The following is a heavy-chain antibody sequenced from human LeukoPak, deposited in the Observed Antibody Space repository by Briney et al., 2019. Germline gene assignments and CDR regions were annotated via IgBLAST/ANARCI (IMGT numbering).Heavy chain of an antibody. CDR3: ASAPPVYSSLAFDY. Sequence: GGSLRLSCAASGFIANSKYISWVRQAPGKGLEWVSVVYIDGDTYYADSVKGRFTISRDISKNTVYLQMNSLRVEDTATYYCASAPPVYSSLAFDYWGQGSLVTVSS. CDR1: GFIANSKY. V-gene: IGHV3-53*01. D-gene: IGHD4-11*01. J-gene: IGHJ4*02. CDR2: VYIDGDT.